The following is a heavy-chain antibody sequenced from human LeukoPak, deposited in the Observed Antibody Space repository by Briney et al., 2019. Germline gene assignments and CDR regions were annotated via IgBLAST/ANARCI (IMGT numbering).Heavy chain of an antibody. J-gene: IGHJ4*02. D-gene: IGHD6-13*01. CDR3: ARALGSSNWYAYYDY. CDR2: IYTSGST. V-gene: IGHV4-61*02. CDR1: GGSISSGSYY. Sequence: SETLSLTCTVSGGSISSGSYYWSWIRQPAGKGLEWIGRIYTSGSTNYNPSLKSRVTISVDTSKNQFSLKLTSVTAADTAVYYCARALGSSNWYAYYDYWGQGTLVTVSS.